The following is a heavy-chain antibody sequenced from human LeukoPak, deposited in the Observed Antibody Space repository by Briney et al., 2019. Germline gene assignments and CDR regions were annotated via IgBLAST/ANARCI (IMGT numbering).Heavy chain of an antibody. CDR2: INPNSGGT. CDR1: GYTFTGYY. D-gene: IGHD6-19*01. J-gene: IGHJ3*02. Sequence: ASVKVSCKASGYTFTGYYMHWVRQAPGRGLEWMGWINPNSGGTNYAQKFQGRDTMTRDTSISTAYMELSRLRSDDTAVYYCASPGEYSSGWNDAFDIWGQGTMVSVSS. CDR3: ASPGEYSSGWNDAFDI. V-gene: IGHV1-2*02.